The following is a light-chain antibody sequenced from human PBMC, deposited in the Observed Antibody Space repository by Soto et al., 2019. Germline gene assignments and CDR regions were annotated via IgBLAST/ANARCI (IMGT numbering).Light chain of an antibody. J-gene: IGLJ3*02. CDR1: NSDVGGYNY. CDR2: GVS. V-gene: IGLV2-11*01. CDR3: CSYVDTDTWV. Sequence: QSVLTQPRSVSGSPGQSVTISCTGTNSDVGGYNYVSWYQQYPGKAPKLMISGVSERPSGVPDRFSGSKSGNTASLTISGLQAKDEADYYCCSYVDTDTWVFGGGTKLTVL.